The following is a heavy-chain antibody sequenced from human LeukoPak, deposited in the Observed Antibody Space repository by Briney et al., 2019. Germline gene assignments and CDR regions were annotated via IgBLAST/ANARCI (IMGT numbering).Heavy chain of an antibody. CDR3: ARRAVPGAFDI. D-gene: IGHD6-19*01. Sequence: SETLSLTCTVSGGSISSYYWSWIRQPPGKGLEWIGYIYYSGSTNYNPSLKSRVTISADTSKNQFSLKLSSVTAADTAVYYCARRAVPGAFDIWGQGTMVTVSS. CDR2: IYYSGST. CDR1: GGSISSYY. J-gene: IGHJ3*02. V-gene: IGHV4-59*08.